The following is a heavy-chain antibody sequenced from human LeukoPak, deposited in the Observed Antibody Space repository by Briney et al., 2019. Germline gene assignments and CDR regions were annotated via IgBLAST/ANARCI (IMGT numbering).Heavy chain of an antibody. J-gene: IGHJ4*02. V-gene: IGHV4-61*01. CDR3: ARDYGDYGFDY. CDR1: GGSVSSGSYY. Sequence: SETLSLTCTVSGGSVSSGSYYWSYYSGSTNYNPSLKSRVTISVDTSKNQFSLKLSSVTAADTAVYYCARDYGDYGFDYWGQGTLVTVSS. D-gene: IGHD4-17*01. CDR2: YSGST.